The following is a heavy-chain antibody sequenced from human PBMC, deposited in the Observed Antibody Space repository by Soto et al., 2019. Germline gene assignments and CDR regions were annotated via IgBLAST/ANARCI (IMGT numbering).Heavy chain of an antibody. CDR1: GFTFSSYG. CDR2: ISYDGSNK. CDR3: AKDSSLRYFDWLLLPPMDY. Sequence: GGSLRLSCASSGFTFSSYGMHWVRQAPGKGLEWVAVISYDGSNKYYADSVKGRFTISRDNSKNTLYLQMNSLRAEDTAVYYCAKDSSLRYFDWLLLPPMDYWGQGTLVTVS. V-gene: IGHV3-30*18. J-gene: IGHJ4*02. D-gene: IGHD3-9*01.